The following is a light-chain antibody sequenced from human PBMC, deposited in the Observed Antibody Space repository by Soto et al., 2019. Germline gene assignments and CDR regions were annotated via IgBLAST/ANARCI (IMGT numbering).Light chain of an antibody. Sequence: DIQMTQSPSTLSASVGDRVTITCRASQTISSWLAWYQQKPGKAPKHLIYRASSLESGVPSRFSGSGSGAEFTLTISSLQPDDFATYYCQHYDSYSGTFGPGTDVDLK. CDR1: QTISSW. V-gene: IGKV1-5*03. J-gene: IGKJ3*01. CDR3: QHYDSYSGT. CDR2: RAS.